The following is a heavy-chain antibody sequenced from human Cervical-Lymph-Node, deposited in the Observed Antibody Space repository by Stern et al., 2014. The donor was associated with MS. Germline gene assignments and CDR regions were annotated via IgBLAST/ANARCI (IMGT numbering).Heavy chain of an antibody. D-gene: IGHD5-24*01. CDR1: GGSISSNY. V-gene: IGHV4-59*08. J-gene: IGHJ4*02. CDR3: ARHGPPRRRDDSNHPNFDY. CDR2: LYYSGNT. Sequence: VHLVESGPGLVKPSETLSLTCTVSGGSISSNYWSWIRQPPGKGLEWIGYLYYSGNTNYNPSLKSRVTTSVDPSKNQFSLCLSSVTAADTAVYYCARHGPPRRRDDSNHPNFDYWGPGTLVAVSS.